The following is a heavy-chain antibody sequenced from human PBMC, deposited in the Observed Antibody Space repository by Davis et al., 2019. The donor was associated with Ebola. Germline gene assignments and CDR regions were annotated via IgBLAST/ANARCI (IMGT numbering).Heavy chain of an antibody. CDR1: GGSFSGYY. J-gene: IGHJ4*02. CDR2: INHSGST. D-gene: IGHD1-20*01. V-gene: IGHV4-34*01. Sequence: SETLSLTCAVYGGSFSGYYWSWIRQPPGKGLEWIGEINHSGSTNYNPSLKSRVTISVDTSKNQFSLKLSSVTAADTAVYYCARDRGGTNWNYSDYWGQGTLVTVSS. CDR3: ARDRGGTNWNYSDY.